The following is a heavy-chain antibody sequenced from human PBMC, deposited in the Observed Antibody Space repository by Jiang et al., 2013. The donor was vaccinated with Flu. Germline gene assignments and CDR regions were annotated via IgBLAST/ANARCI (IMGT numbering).Heavy chain of an antibody. CDR2: IYYSGST. V-gene: IGHV4-39*01. D-gene: IGHD2-8*02. CDR3: ARRPRTGGSSFDI. Sequence: LLKPSETLSLTCAVSGGSISSSSYYWGWIRQPPGKGLEWIGSIYYSGSTYYNPSLKSRVTISVDTSKNQFSLKLSSVTAADTAVYYCARRPRTGGSSFDIWGQGTMVTVSS. J-gene: IGHJ3*02. CDR1: GGSISSSSYY.